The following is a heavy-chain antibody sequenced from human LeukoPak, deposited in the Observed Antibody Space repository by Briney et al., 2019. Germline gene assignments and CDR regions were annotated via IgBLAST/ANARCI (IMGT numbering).Heavy chain of an antibody. CDR1: GGSISSGNW. CDR2: IHHSGST. Sequence: PSETLSLTCAVSGGSISSGNWWSWVRQPPGKGLEWIGEIHHSGSTNYNPSLKSRVTISVDNSKNQFSLKLSSVTAADTAVYYCARAYNWLPFDPWGQGTLVTVSS. D-gene: IGHD1-20*01. J-gene: IGHJ5*02. V-gene: IGHV4-4*02. CDR3: ARAYNWLPFDP.